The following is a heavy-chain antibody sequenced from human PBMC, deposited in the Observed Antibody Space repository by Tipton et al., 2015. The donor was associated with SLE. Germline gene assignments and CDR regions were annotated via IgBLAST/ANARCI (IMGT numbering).Heavy chain of an antibody. CDR1: GYTFTGYY. CDR2: ISAYNGNT. J-gene: IGHJ4*02. Sequence: QSGAEVKKPGASVKVSCKASGYTFTGYYMHWVRQAPGQGLEWMGWISAYNGNTNYAQKLQGRVTMTTDTSTSTAYMELRSLRSDDTAVYYCARDGPLYCGGDCYVDYWGQGTLVTVSS. V-gene: IGHV1-18*04. D-gene: IGHD2-21*01. CDR3: ARDGPLYCGGDCYVDY.